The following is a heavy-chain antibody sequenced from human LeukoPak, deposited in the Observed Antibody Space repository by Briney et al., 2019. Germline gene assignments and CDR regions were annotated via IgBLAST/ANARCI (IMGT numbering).Heavy chain of an antibody. CDR3: ARGGYYDKEAFDI. CDR1: GCSISSYY. D-gene: IGHD3-22*01. CDR2: IYYSGST. J-gene: IGHJ3*02. V-gene: IGHV4-59*07. Sequence: SDTLSLTCTVSGCSISSYYWRCIRQPPGKGLDWIGYIYYSGSTTHNPSLKSRVTISVDTSKNQFSLKLSSVTAADTAVYYCARGGYYDKEAFDIWGQGTMVTVSS.